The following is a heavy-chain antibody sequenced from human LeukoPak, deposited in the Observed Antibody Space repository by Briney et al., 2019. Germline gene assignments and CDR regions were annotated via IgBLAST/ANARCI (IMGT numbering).Heavy chain of an antibody. J-gene: IGHJ4*02. V-gene: IGHV4-39*07. Sequence: SETLSLTCTVSGGSISSSSYYWGWIRQPPGKGLEWIGSIYYSGSTNYNPSLKSRVTISVDTSKNQFSLKLSSVTAADTAVYYCARARYSSSWYCDYWGQGTLVTVSS. CDR2: IYYSGST. D-gene: IGHD6-13*01. CDR1: GGSISSSSYY. CDR3: ARARYSSSWYCDY.